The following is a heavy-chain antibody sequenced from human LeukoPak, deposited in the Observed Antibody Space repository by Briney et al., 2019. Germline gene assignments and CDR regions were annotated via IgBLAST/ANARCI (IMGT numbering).Heavy chain of an antibody. CDR1: GFTLSTSS. V-gene: IGHV3-48*04. CDR2: ISSSSNTI. Sequence: GGSLRLSCAASGFTLSTSSMNWVRQAPGKGLEWVSYISSSSNTIYYADSVKGRFTISRDNAKNSLYLQMDSLRGEDTAVYYCARGGYYSSWSDIAEYFQHWGQGTLVTVSS. CDR3: ARGGYYSSWSDIAEYFQH. D-gene: IGHD6-13*01. J-gene: IGHJ1*01.